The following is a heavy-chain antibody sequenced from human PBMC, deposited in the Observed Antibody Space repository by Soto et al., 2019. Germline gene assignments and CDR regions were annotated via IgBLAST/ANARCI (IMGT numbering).Heavy chain of an antibody. CDR2: IIPIFGTA. Sequence: ASVKVSCKASGGTFSSYAISWVRQAPGQGLEWMGGIIPIFGTANYAQKFQGRVTITADESTSTADLELSSLRSEDTAVYYCARVASNYDLAWFDPCRQGPLVTVSS. V-gene: IGHV1-69*13. J-gene: IGHJ5*02. D-gene: IGHD1-7*01. CDR1: GGTFSSYA. CDR3: ARVASNYDLAWFDP.